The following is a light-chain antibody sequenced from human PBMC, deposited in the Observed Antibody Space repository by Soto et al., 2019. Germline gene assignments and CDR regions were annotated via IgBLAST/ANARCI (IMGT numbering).Light chain of an antibody. Sequence: DVVMTQSPLSLPVALGQPASISCSSSQGLVHSDGDVYLSWFHQRPGQSPRRLIYNLSNRDSGVPDRFSGSGSGTDFTLRINRVEAEDVGVYYCMQATHSPITFGQGTRLEIK. J-gene: IGKJ5*01. CDR1: QGLVHSDGDVY. CDR3: MQATHSPIT. V-gene: IGKV2-30*02. CDR2: NLS.